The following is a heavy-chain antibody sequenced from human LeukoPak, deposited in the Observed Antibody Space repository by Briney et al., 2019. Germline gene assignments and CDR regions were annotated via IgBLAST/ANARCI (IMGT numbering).Heavy chain of an antibody. J-gene: IGHJ4*02. V-gene: IGHV3-72*01. CDR1: GFTFSEHY. D-gene: IGHD6-19*01. CDR2: SRNRAKSYTT. Sequence: CGSLRPSCAASGFTFSEHYIAWVRLAPRKGPAPVGRSRNRAKSYTTDYAASVRGRFTISRDDSQNSLYLQMRSLKTEDTAVYHCVRVAYTSDWHFDYWGQGTLVTVSS. CDR3: VRVAYTSDWHFDY.